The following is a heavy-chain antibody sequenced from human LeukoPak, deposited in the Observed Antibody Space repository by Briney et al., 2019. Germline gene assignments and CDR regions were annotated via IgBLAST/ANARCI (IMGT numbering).Heavy chain of an antibody. CDR1: GFTFSSYG. CDR3: ARAIQFGGYLDF. D-gene: IGHD2-15*01. Sequence: PGRSLRLSCAASGFTFSSYGMHWVRQAPRKGLEWVAVISYDGSNKYYADSVKGRFTISRDNSKNTLYLQMNSLRAEDTAVYYCARAIQFGGYLDFWGQGTLVTVSS. V-gene: IGHV3-30*03. CDR2: ISYDGSNK. J-gene: IGHJ4*02.